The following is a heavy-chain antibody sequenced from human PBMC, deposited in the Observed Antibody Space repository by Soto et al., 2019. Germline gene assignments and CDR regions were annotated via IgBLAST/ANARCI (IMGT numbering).Heavy chain of an antibody. V-gene: IGHV3-21*02. D-gene: IGHD4-4*01. CDR1: GFIFATHT. CDR2: ITGSGIYT. Sequence: VQLVESGGGLVKPGGSLRLSCAASGFIFATHTINWVRQAPGKGLEWVSSITGSGIYTRYADSVKGRFTISRDNPKVSLYIQMNSLGAEDTAVYYCVKEGISNYNEYFDYWGQGTLVTVSS. J-gene: IGHJ4*02. CDR3: VKEGISNYNEYFDY.